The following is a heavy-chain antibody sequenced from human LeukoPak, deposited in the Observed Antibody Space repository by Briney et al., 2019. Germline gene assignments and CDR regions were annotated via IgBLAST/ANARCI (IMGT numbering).Heavy chain of an antibody. D-gene: IGHD3-10*01. CDR1: GFTFTSYG. CDR2: IRYDGTNK. J-gene: IGHJ4*02. Sequence: GGSLRLSCAASGFTFTSYGMHWIRQAPGKGLEWVAFIRYDGTNKYYADSVKGRFTASRDNSKNTLSLQMNSLRVEDTAVYYCAKDLHYYGSGYGGDYWGQGTLVTVSS. V-gene: IGHV3-30*02. CDR3: AKDLHYYGSGYGGDY.